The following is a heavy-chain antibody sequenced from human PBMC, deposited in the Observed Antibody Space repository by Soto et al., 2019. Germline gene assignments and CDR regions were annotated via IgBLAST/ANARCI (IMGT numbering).Heavy chain of an antibody. CDR1: GYAFGGYA. Sequence: QVQLVQSEAELKKPGASVKVSCKASGYAFGGYAMSWVRQAPGQGLEWMGWVSAYTGHTDYAQKFQGRVSMTTDTSTSTAYMELGSLTPDDTAVYYCARPSGSYGYYAWSLPYWGQGTLVTVSS. CDR2: VSAYTGHT. J-gene: IGHJ4*02. D-gene: IGHD5-18*01. CDR3: ARPSGSYGYYAWSLPY. V-gene: IGHV1-18*04.